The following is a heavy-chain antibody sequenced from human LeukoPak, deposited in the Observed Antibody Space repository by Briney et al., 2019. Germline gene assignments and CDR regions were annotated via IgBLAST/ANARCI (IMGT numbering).Heavy chain of an antibody. CDR3: AKGTVVTTHPLADY. V-gene: IGHV3-23*01. CDR2: ISGSGDDT. Sequence: GGSLRLSCATSGFTFSNYAVNWVRQTPEKGLEWVSSISGSGDDTFYADSVKGRWTISRDNSKNSLFLQMNSLRVEDTAVYYCAKGTVVTTHPLADYWGQGALVTVSP. D-gene: IGHD2-21*02. J-gene: IGHJ4*02. CDR1: GFTFSNYA.